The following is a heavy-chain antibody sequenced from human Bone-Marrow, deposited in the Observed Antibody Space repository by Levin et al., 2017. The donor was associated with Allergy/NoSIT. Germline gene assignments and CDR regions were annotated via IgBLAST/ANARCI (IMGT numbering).Heavy chain of an antibody. J-gene: IGHJ4*02. CDR3: ARGPTYSCGSFRYFDF. Sequence: ASVKVSCKTSEDSFRDYAIGWVRQAPGQGLEWMGGTIPSFGTSHSAQNFQGRLTIIADESTSTPYLQLSGLTSAATALYFCARGPTYSCGSFRYFDFWGLGTLVTVSS. CDR1: EDSFRDYA. V-gene: IGHV1-69*13. D-gene: IGHD3-16*02. CDR2: TIPSFGTS.